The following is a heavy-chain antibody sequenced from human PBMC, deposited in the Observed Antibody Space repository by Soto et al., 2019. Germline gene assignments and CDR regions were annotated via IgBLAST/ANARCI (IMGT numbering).Heavy chain of an antibody. CDR3: SQRRYCTNGVCYTGGMGDAFDI. J-gene: IGHJ3*02. CDR1: GYTFTSYD. V-gene: IGHV1-8*01. CDR2: MNPNSGNT. D-gene: IGHD2-8*01. Sequence: VKVSCKASGYTFTSYDINWVRQATGQGLEWMGWMNPNSGNTGYAQKFQGRVTMTRNTSISTAYMELSSLRSEDTAVYYCSQRRYCTNGVCYTGGMGDAFDIWGQGTMVTVSS.